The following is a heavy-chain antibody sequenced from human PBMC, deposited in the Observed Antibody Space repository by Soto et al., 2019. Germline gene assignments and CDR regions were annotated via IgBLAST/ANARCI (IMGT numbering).Heavy chain of an antibody. V-gene: IGHV1-2*04. CDR1: GYTFTGYY. D-gene: IGHD6-13*01. J-gene: IGHJ4*02. CDR2: INPNSGGT. CDR3: ERGAAAGTERPYYFDY. Sequence: ASVKFSCKASGYTFTGYYMYWVRQAPGQGLEWMGWINPNSGGTNYAQKFQGWVTMTRDKSISTAYMELSRLRSDDTAVYYCERGAAAGTERPYYFDYWGQGTLVTVSS.